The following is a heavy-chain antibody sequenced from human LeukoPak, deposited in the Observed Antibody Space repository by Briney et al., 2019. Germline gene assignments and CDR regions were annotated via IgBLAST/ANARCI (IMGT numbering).Heavy chain of an antibody. CDR2: ISTYNGDT. CDR3: ARDSDWVFDL. V-gene: IGHV1-18*01. J-gene: IGHJ2*01. Sequence: ASVKVSRKASGYTFTRWNFSWVRQAPGQGLEWMGWISTYNGDTKYAQKFQGRVTMTTDTSTSTTYMELRSLTSDDTAVYYCARDSDWVFDLWGRGTVVTVSS. D-gene: IGHD3-9*01. CDR1: GYTFTRWN.